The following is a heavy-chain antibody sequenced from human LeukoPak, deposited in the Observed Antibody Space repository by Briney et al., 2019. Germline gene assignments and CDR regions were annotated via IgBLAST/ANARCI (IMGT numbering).Heavy chain of an antibody. Sequence: GGSLRLSCAASGFTFSSYEMSWVRQAPGKGLEWVANIKQDGSEKYYVDSVKGRFTISRDNAKNSLYLQMNSLRAEDTAVYYCARDRGSGSYVGYFDYWGQGTLVTVSS. V-gene: IGHV3-7*01. D-gene: IGHD3-10*01. CDR3: ARDRGSGSYVGYFDY. CDR1: GFTFSSYE. J-gene: IGHJ4*02. CDR2: IKQDGSEK.